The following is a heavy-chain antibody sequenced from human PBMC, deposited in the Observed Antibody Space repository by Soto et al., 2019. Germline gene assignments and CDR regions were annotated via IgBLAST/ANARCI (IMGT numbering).Heavy chain of an antibody. V-gene: IGHV3-33*01. J-gene: IGHJ4*02. D-gene: IGHD3-9*01. CDR3: ARDLGYYDILTGYRVFDY. Sequence: QVQLVESGGGVVQPGRSLRLSCAASGFTFSSYGMHWVRQAPGKGLEWVAVIWYDGSNKYYADSVKGRFTISRDNSKNTLFLQMNSLRAEDTAVYYCARDLGYYDILTGYRVFDYWGQGTLVTVSP. CDR2: IWYDGSNK. CDR1: GFTFSSYG.